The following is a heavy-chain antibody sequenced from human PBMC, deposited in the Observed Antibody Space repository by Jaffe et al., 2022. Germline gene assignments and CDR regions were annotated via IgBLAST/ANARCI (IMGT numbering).Heavy chain of an antibody. D-gene: IGHD2-21*01. CDR2: INPNSGGT. V-gene: IGHV1-2*02. J-gene: IGHJ4*02. Sequence: QVQLVQSGAEVKKPGASVKVSCKASGYTFTGYYMHWVRQAPGQGLEWMGWINPNSGGTNYAQKFQGRVTMTRDTSISTAYMELSRLRSDDTAVYYCARAPYYRISPGRSLFDYWGQGTLVTVSS. CDR3: ARAPYYRISPGRSLFDY. CDR1: GYTFTGYY.